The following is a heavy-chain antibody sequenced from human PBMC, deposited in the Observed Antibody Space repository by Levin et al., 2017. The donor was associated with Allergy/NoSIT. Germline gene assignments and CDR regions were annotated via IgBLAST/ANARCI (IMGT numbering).Heavy chain of an antibody. J-gene: IGHJ6*02. D-gene: IGHD2-15*01. V-gene: IGHV4-39*07. CDR2: IYYSGST. CDR3: ARVGCSGGSCSSASRPYYGMDV. Sequence: SETLSLTCTVSGGSIFTSSYYWGWIRQPPGTGLEWIGSIYYSGSTYSNPSLKSRVTISLDTSKNQFSLKLISVTAADTAGYYCARVGCSGGSCSSASRPYYGMDVWGQGTTVIVSS. CDR1: GGSIFTSSYY.